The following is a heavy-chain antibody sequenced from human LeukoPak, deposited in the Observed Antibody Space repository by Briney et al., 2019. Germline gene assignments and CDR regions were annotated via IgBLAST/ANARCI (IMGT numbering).Heavy chain of an antibody. D-gene: IGHD2-15*01. CDR2: VYTSGSP. CDR3: ARTTEGYCRGVSCYYYYYYMDV. J-gene: IGHJ6*03. V-gene: IGHV4-61*02. Sequence: SETLSLTCTVSGGSISSGSYYWSWIRQPAGKGLEYIGRVYTSGSPSYNPSLKSRVTISVDTSKNQFSLKLSSVTAADTAVYYCARTTEGYCRGVSCYYYYYYMDVWGKGTTVTVSS. CDR1: GGSISSGSYY.